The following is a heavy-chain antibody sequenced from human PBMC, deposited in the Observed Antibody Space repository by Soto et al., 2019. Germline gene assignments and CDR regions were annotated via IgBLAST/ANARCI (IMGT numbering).Heavy chain of an antibody. V-gene: IGHV4-34*01. D-gene: IGHD6-19*01. CDR1: GGSFSGYY. J-gene: IGHJ3*02. CDR3: ARERIAVAPPGDAFDI. Sequence: SETLSLTCAVYGGSFSGYYWSWIRQPPGKGLEWIGEINHSGSANYNPSLKSRVTISVDTSKNQFSLKLSSVTASDTAMYYCARERIAVAPPGDAFDIWGQGTMVTVSS. CDR2: INHSGSA.